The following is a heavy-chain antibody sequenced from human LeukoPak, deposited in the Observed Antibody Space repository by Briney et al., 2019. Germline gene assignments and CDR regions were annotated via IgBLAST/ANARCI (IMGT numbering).Heavy chain of an antibody. CDR2: IKQDGSEK. Sequence: GGSLRLSCAASGFTFSSYRMSWVRQAPGKGLEWVANIKQDGSEKYYVDSVKGRFTTSRDNSKNTLYLQMNSLRAEDTAGYYCARGTRDDYGDYGPVHWGQGTLVTVSS. CDR1: GFTFSSYR. J-gene: IGHJ4*02. D-gene: IGHD4-17*01. V-gene: IGHV3-7*01. CDR3: ARGTRDDYGDYGPVH.